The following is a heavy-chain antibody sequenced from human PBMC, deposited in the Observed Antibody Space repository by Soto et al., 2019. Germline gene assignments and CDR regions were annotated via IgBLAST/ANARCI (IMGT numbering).Heavy chain of an antibody. V-gene: IGHV3-21*01. CDR3: ATSLIAARPFDY. Sequence: EVQLVESGGGLVKPGGSLRLSCAASGFTFSSYSMNWVRQAPGKGLEWVSSISSSSSYIYYADSVKGRFTISRDNAKNSLYLQVNSLRAEDTAVYYCATSLIAARPFDYWGQGTLVTVSS. CDR2: ISSSSSYI. J-gene: IGHJ4*02. CDR1: GFTFSSYS. D-gene: IGHD6-6*01.